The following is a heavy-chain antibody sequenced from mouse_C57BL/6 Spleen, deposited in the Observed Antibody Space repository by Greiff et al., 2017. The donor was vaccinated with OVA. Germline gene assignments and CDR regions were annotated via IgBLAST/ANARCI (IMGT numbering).Heavy chain of an antibody. D-gene: IGHD2-3*01. Sequence: EVQLQQSGPGLVKPSQSLSLTCSVTGYSITSGYYWNWIRQFPGNKLEWMGYISYDGSNNYNPSLKNRISITRDTSKNQFFLKLNSVTTEDTATYYCARGDGYYWYFDVWGTGTTVTVSS. CDR2: ISYDGSN. V-gene: IGHV3-6*01. CDR3: ARGDGYYWYFDV. J-gene: IGHJ1*03. CDR1: GYSITSGYY.